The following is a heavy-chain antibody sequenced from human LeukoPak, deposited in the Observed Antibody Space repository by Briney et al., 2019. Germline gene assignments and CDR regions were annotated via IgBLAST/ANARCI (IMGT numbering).Heavy chain of an antibody. V-gene: IGHV1-8*01. Sequence: GASVKVSCKASGYTFSSYAMNWVRQAPGQGLEWMGWMNPVSGNAGSAQKFQGRVTLTRDTSISTAYMELSSLRSDDTAFYYCARAPMGAAALYWGQGTLVTVSS. D-gene: IGHD6-13*01. CDR3: ARAPMGAAALY. J-gene: IGHJ4*02. CDR1: GYTFSSYA. CDR2: MNPVSGNA.